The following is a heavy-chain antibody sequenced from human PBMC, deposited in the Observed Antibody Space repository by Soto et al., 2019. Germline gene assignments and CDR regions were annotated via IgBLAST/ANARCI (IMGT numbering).Heavy chain of an antibody. V-gene: IGHV3-30*18. CDR2: ISYDGSNK. Sequence: QVQLVESGGGVVQPGRSLRLSCAASGFTFSSYGMHWVRQAPGKGLEWVAVISYDGSNKYYADSVKGRFTISRENSKNTLYLQMNSLRAEDTAVYYCAKDKKDIVVVPAAMMRGGAFDIWGQGTMVTVSS. CDR3: AKDKKDIVVVPAAMMRGGAFDI. D-gene: IGHD2-2*01. CDR1: GFTFSSYG. J-gene: IGHJ3*02.